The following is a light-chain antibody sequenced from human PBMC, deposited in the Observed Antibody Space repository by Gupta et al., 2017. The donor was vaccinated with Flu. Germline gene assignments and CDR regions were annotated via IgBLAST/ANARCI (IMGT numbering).Light chain of an antibody. CDR2: DAS. Sequence: DIQMTQSPSSLSASVGDRVTITCQASQDISNYLNWYQQKPGKAPKLLIYDASNWETGVPSRFSGSGSGIDFTFTISSRQPEDIAPYYCQQYDNLLPYIFGQGTKLEIK. V-gene: IGKV1-33*01. CDR1: QDISNY. J-gene: IGKJ2*01. CDR3: QQYDNLLPYI.